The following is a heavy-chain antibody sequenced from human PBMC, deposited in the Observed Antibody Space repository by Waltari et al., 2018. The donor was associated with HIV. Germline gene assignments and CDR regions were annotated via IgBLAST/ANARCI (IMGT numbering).Heavy chain of an antibody. D-gene: IGHD4-17*01. Sequence: QITLKESGPTLVKPTQTLTLTCTFSGFSLSTSGVGVGWIRPPPGKALEWLALIYWNDVKRYSPSLKSRLTITKDTSKNQVVLTMTNMDPVDTATYYCAHSRGYGDRTINFDYWGQGTLVTVSS. CDR1: GFSLSTSGVG. CDR2: IYWNDVK. J-gene: IGHJ4*02. CDR3: AHSRGYGDRTINFDY. V-gene: IGHV2-5*01.